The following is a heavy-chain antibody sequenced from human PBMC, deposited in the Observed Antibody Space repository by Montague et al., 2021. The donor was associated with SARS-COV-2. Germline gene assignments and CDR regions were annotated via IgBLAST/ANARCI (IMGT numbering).Heavy chain of an antibody. CDR1: GLTFNDYT. CDR3: AREREVSMLYYYYGMDV. Sequence: RLSCAASGLTFNDYTLNWVRQAPGKGLEWVSSISSSSNYIYYSDSAKGRFTISRDNAKNTLYLQMNSLRAEDTAVYFCAREREVSMLYYYYGMDVWGQGTTVTVSS. D-gene: IGHD2-8*01. J-gene: IGHJ6*02. CDR2: ISSSSNYI. V-gene: IGHV3-21*01.